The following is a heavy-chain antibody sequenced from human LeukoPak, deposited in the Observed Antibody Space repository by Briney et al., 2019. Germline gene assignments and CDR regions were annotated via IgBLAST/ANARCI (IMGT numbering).Heavy chain of an antibody. CDR1: GFTFSSYG. V-gene: IGHV3-23*01. CDR2: ISGGGGST. Sequence: GGSLRLSCAASGFTFSSYGMSWVRPAPGKGLEWVSAISGGGGSTYYPDSVKGRFTISRDNSRNTLYLQMNSLRAEDTAVYYCARADCSGGSCYFSHYYYYYMDVWGKGTTVTVSS. D-gene: IGHD2-15*01. J-gene: IGHJ6*03. CDR3: ARADCSGGSCYFSHYYYYYMDV.